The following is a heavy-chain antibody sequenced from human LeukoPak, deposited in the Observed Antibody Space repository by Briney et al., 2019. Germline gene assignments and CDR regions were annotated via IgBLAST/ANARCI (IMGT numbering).Heavy chain of an antibody. CDR3: ARVFSVAGTFDY. CDR2: IYISGNT. D-gene: IGHD6-19*01. CDR1: GGSFSIYY. J-gene: IGHJ4*02. V-gene: IGHV4-4*07. Sequence: SETLSLTCTVSGGSFSIYYWSWIRQPAGKGLEWIGRIYISGNTYYNPSLKSRVTMSVDTSKNQFSLNLSSVTAADTAVYYCARVFSVAGTFDYWGQGTLVTVSS.